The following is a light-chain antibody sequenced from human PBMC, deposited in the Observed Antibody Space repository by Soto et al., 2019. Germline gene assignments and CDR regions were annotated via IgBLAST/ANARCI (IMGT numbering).Light chain of an antibody. V-gene: IGKV3-15*01. J-gene: IGKJ1*01. CDR3: QQYDSSPKT. CDR2: GAS. Sequence: EIVMTQSPATLSVSPGERVTLSCRASQNIISNLAWYQQKSGQAPRLLIYGASTRATDIPARFSGSGSGTDFTLTISRLEPEDFAVYYCQQYDSSPKTFGQGTKVDIK. CDR1: QNIISN.